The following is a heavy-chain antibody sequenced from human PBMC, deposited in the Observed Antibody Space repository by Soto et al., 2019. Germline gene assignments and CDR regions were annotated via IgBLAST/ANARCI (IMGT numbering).Heavy chain of an antibody. J-gene: IGHJ4*02. V-gene: IGHV3-23*01. CDR3: AKDSGSSGSSQGFDY. D-gene: IGHD1-26*01. CDR1: GFTFSSYA. Sequence: EGSLRLSCAASGFTFSSYAMSWVRQAPGKGLEWVSAISGSGGSTYYADSVKGRFTISRDNSKNTLYLQMNSLRAEDTAVYYCAKDSGSSGSSQGFDYWGQGTLVTVSS. CDR2: ISGSGGST.